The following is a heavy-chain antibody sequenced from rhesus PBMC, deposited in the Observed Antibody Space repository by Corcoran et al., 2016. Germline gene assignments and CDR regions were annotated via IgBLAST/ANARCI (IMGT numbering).Heavy chain of an antibody. CDR2: ISSASSYI. J-gene: IGHJ4*01. Sequence: EVQLVDSGGCLVQPGGSVSLSCAGSGFTFGRSGMSGVRQAPGKGREWVSSISSASSYIYYADSVKGRFTISRDNAKNSLSLQMNSLRAEDTAVYYCTSQYSSGWYGFDYWGQGVLVTVSS. D-gene: IGHD6-31*01. CDR3: TSQYSSGWYGFDY. V-gene: IGHV3S16*01. CDR1: GFTFGRSG.